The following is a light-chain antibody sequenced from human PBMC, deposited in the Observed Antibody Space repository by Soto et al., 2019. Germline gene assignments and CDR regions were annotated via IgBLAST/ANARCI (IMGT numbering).Light chain of an antibody. V-gene: IGKV1-12*01. CDR3: RQTNRFPLS. J-gene: IGKJ4*01. CDR2: AAS. CDR1: QGISSW. Sequence: DFQMPQSPSSVSASVGDRVTITCRASQGISSWLAWYQQKPAKAPKLLIYAASSLLSGVPSRFSGSGSGTDFALTISSLQPEDFATYYCRQTNRFPLSFGGGTKVEIK.